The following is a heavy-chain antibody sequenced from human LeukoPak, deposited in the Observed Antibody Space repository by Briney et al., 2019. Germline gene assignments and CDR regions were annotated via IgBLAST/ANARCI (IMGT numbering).Heavy chain of an antibody. Sequence: SETLSLTCTVSGGSISSSSYYWGWIRQPPGKGLEWIGSIYYSGSTYYNPSLKSRVTISVDTSKTQFSLKLSSVTAAHTAVYYCARVAPNSGYDYYYYYMDVWGKGTTVTVSS. J-gene: IGHJ6*03. CDR1: GGSISSSSYY. CDR3: ARVAPNSGYDYYYYYMDV. V-gene: IGHV4-39*07. D-gene: IGHD5-12*01. CDR2: IYYSGST.